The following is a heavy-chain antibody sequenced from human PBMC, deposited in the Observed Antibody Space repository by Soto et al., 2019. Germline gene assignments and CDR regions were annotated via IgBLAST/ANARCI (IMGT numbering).Heavy chain of an antibody. V-gene: IGHV3-21*01. CDR3: ARTDSLYGSGSYFRYSDY. CDR1: GFTFSTYN. CDR2: ISSGSSYI. J-gene: IGHJ4*02. D-gene: IGHD3-10*01. Sequence: EVQLAESGGGLVKPGGSLRLSCAASGFTFSTYNMTWVRQAPGKGLEWVSSISSGSSYIYYADSVKGRFTISRDNAKNSLYLQMNSLRAEDTAVFYCARTDSLYGSGSYFRYSDYWGQGTLVTVSS.